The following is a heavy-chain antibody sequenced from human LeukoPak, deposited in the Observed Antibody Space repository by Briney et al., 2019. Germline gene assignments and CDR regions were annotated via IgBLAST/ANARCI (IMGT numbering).Heavy chain of an antibody. Sequence: GGSLRLSCAASGFTFSRYAMNWVRQAPGKGLEWVSALSGSATTAFYADSVKGRFTISRDNSKNTLFLQINSLRAEDTAVYYCAKAVYDTSGHYYYYFDYWGQGTLVTVSS. CDR2: LSGSATTA. J-gene: IGHJ4*02. CDR1: GFTFSRYA. CDR3: AKAVYDTSGHYYYYFDY. D-gene: IGHD3-22*01. V-gene: IGHV3-23*01.